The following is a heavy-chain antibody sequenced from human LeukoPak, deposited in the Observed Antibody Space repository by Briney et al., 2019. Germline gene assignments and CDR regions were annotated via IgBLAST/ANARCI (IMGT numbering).Heavy chain of an antibody. V-gene: IGHV1-2*02. CDR1: GYTFTGYY. J-gene: IGHJ3*02. CDR3: AREPEYYYDSSARYAFDI. Sequence: ASVKVSCKASGYTFTGYYMHWVRQAPGQGLEWMGWINPNCGGTNYAQKFQGRVTMTRDTSISTAYMELSRLRSDDTAVYYCAREPEYYYDSSARYAFDIWGQGTMVTVSS. D-gene: IGHD3-22*01. CDR2: INPNCGGT.